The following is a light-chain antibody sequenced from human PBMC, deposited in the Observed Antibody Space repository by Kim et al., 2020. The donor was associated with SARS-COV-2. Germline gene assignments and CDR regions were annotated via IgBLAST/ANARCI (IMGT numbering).Light chain of an antibody. CDR2: GAS. CDR1: QSVSSSY. CDR3: QQDYNLLYT. V-gene: IGKV3D-7*01. Sequence: PGERVTLSCRASQSVSSSYLTWYQQKPGQAPRLLIYGASTRATGIPARFSGSGSGTDFTLTISSLQPEDFAVYYCQQDYNLLYTFGQGTKLE. J-gene: IGKJ2*01.